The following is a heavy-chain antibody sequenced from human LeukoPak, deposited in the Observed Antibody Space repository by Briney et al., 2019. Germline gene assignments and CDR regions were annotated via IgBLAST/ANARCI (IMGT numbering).Heavy chain of an antibody. CDR2: ISYDGSNK. V-gene: IGHV3-30*18. J-gene: IGHJ4*02. CDR3: AKDLLGGGSY. Sequence: GGSLRLSCAASGFTFSSYDMHWVRQAPGKGLEWVAVISYDGSNKYYADSVKGRFTISRDNSKNTLYLQMNSLRAEDTAVYYCAKDLLGGGSYRGQGTLVTVSS. D-gene: IGHD3-16*01. CDR1: GFTFSSYD.